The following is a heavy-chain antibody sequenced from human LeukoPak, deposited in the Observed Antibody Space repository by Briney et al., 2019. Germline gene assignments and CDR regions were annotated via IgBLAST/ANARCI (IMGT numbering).Heavy chain of an antibody. CDR1: GFTLSSYA. CDR3: AKVSGNSYYYFDY. Sequence: QPGGSLRLSCAASGFTLSSYAMSWARQAPGEWLEWVSDISGSGGSTYYADSVKGRFTISRDNSKNTLYLQMNSLRADDTAVYYCAKVSGNSYYYFDYWGQGTLVTVCS. J-gene: IGHJ4*02. V-gene: IGHV3-23*01. CDR2: ISGSGGST. D-gene: IGHD6-19*01.